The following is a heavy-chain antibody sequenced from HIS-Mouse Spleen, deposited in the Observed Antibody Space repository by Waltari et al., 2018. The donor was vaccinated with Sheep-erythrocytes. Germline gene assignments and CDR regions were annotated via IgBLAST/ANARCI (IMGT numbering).Heavy chain of an antibody. CDR3: AKGDAMVYDAFDI. J-gene: IGHJ3*02. CDR1: GFTFSSYG. D-gene: IGHD2-8*01. V-gene: IGHV3-30*18. CDR2: ISEDGSNK. Sequence: QVQLVESGGGVVQPGRSLRLSCAASGFTFSSYGMHWVRQAPGKGMGWVAVISEDGSNKYYADSVKGRFTISRDNSKNTLYLQMNSLRAEDTAVYYCAKGDAMVYDAFDIWGQGTMVTVSS.